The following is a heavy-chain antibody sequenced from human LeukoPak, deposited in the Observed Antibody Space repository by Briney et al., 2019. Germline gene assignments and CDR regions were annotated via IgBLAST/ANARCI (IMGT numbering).Heavy chain of an antibody. CDR1: GGSISSYY. D-gene: IGHD1-26*01. V-gene: IGHV4-59*12. J-gene: IGHJ6*02. CDR3: ARGDVVGATYYYYYGMDV. CDR2: IYYSGST. Sequence: PSETLSLTCTVSGGSISSYYWSWLRQPPGKGLEWIGYIYYSGSTNYNPSLKSRVTISVDTSKNQFSLKLSSVTAADTAVYYCARGDVVGATYYYYYGMDVWGQGTTVTVSS.